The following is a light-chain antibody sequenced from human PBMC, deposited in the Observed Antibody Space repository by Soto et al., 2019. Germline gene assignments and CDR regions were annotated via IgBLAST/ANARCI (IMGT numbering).Light chain of an antibody. Sequence: DIQLTQSPSSLSASVGDRVTITCRASQSISTSLNWYQQKPGKAPKLLIYDASSLESGVPSRFSGSGSGTEFTLTISSLQPDDFATYYCQQYNSYWTFGQGTKVDIK. CDR1: QSISTS. CDR3: QQYNSYWT. V-gene: IGKV1-5*01. CDR2: DAS. J-gene: IGKJ1*01.